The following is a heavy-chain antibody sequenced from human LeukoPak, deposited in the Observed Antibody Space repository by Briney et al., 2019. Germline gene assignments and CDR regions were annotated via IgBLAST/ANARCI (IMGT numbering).Heavy chain of an antibody. CDR2: IYYSGST. Sequence: SETLSLTCTVSGGSISSYYWSWIRQPPGKGLEWIGYIYYSGSTNYNPSLKSRVTISVDTSKNQFSLKLSSVTAADTAVYYCARTGYSSGWYRVHWGQGTLVTVSS. J-gene: IGHJ4*02. CDR1: GGSISSYY. V-gene: IGHV4-59*08. CDR3: ARTGYSSGWYRVH. D-gene: IGHD6-19*01.